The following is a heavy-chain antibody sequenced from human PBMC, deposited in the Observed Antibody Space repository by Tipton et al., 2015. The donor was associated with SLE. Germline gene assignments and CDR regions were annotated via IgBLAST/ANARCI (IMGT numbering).Heavy chain of an antibody. Sequence: SLRLSCAASGFTFSSYSMNWVRQAPGKGLEWVSKISSGSSTIYYADSVKGRFTISRDSAKNSLYLQMDSLRAEDTAVYYCAREISSSQGMDVWGQGTTVTVSS. CDR2: ISSGSSTI. V-gene: IGHV3-48*04. CDR3: AREISSSQGMDV. CDR1: GFTFSSYS. J-gene: IGHJ6*02. D-gene: IGHD6-13*01.